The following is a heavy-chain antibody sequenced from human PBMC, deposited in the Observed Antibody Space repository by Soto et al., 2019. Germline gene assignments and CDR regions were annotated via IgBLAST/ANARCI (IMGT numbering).Heavy chain of an antibody. J-gene: IGHJ6*02. D-gene: IGHD3-22*01. Sequence: SATLSLTCTVSGGSIRSGDYYWSWIRQPPGKGLEWIGYIYYSGSTYYNPSLKSRVTISVDTSKNQFSLRLSSVTAADTAVYYCARDPYYYDSSGYPLPYYYGMDVWGQGTTVT. CDR1: GGSIRSGDYY. V-gene: IGHV4-30-4*01. CDR2: IYYSGST. CDR3: ARDPYYYDSSGYPLPYYYGMDV.